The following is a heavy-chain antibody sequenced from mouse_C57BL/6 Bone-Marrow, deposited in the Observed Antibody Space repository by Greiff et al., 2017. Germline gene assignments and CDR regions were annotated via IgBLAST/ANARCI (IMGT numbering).Heavy chain of an antibody. Sequence: EVMLVESGGGLVKPGGSLKLSCAASGFTFSSYTMSWVRQTPEKRLEWVATISGGGGNTYYPDSVKGRFTISRDNAKNTLYLQMSSLRSEDTALYYCARHGTAQATDYWGQGTTLTVSS. J-gene: IGHJ2*01. V-gene: IGHV5-9*01. CDR2: ISGGGGNT. CDR3: ARHGTAQATDY. D-gene: IGHD3-2*02. CDR1: GFTFSSYT.